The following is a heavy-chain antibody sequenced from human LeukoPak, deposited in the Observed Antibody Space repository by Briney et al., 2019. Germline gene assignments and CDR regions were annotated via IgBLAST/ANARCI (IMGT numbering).Heavy chain of an antibody. D-gene: IGHD3-9*01. Sequence: SSETLSLTCAVSGGSISSSNWWSWVRQPPGKGLEWIGEIYHSGSTNYNPSLKSRVTISVDKSKNQFSPKLSSVTAADTAVYYCARDRYYDILTGIFDYWGQGTLVTVSS. CDR3: ARDRYYDILTGIFDY. V-gene: IGHV4-4*02. J-gene: IGHJ4*02. CDR2: IYHSGST. CDR1: GGSISSSNW.